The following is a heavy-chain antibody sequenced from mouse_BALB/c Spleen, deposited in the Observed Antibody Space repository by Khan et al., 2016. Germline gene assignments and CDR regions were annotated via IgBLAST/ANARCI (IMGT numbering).Heavy chain of an antibody. CDR3: ATDDGYLFDY. CDR1: GDSITSGY. D-gene: IGHD2-3*01. CDR2: ISYSGST. J-gene: IGHJ2*01. Sequence: EVQLQESGPSLVKPSQTLSLTCSVTGDSITSGYWNWIRKFPGNKLEYIGYISYSGSTYYNPSFKSRISITRDPSTNQYYLQLNSVTTEEQSTFYCATDDGYLFDYWGQGTTLTVSS. V-gene: IGHV3-8*02.